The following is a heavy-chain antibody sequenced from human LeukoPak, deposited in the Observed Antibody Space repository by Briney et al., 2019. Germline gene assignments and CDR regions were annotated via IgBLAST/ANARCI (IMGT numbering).Heavy chain of an antibody. D-gene: IGHD3-3*01. Sequence: GGSLRLSCAASGFTFSSYSMNWVRQAPGKGLEWVSSISSSSSYIYYADSVKGRFTISRDNAKNSLYLQMNSLRAEDTAVYYCAKDYSRDGYYADTFHIWGQGTMVTVSS. CDR1: GFTFSSYS. J-gene: IGHJ3*02. CDR3: AKDYSRDGYYADTFHI. CDR2: ISSSSSYI. V-gene: IGHV3-21*01.